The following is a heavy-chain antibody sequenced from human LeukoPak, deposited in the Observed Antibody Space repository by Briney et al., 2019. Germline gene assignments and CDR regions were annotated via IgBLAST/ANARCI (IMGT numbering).Heavy chain of an antibody. J-gene: IGHJ4*02. CDR1: GHTVTTYA. D-gene: IGHD3-10*01. CDR3: AINKVVRGVISAIDY. CDR2: SIPIVGTE. V-gene: IGHV1-69*13. Sequence: SVKVSCTASGHTVTTYAISWVRQAPGQGLEWRGGSIPIVGTENYEQKFQGRVTITADESTSTAYMELRSLRSEDTAVYYCAINKVVRGVISAIDYWGQGTLVTVSS.